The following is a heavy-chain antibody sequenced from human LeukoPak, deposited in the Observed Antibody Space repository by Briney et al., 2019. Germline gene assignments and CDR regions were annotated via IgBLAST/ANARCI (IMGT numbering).Heavy chain of an antibody. D-gene: IGHD2-2*01. CDR3: ARGLGVLVPAATWFDP. CDR2: MNPNSGNT. CDR1: GYTFTSYD. V-gene: IGHV1-8*01. J-gene: IGHJ5*02. Sequence: ASVKVSCKASGYTFTSYDINWVRQATGQGLEWMGWMNPNSGNTGYAQKFQGRVTMTRNTSISTASMELSSLRSEAPAVYSCARGLGVLVPAATWFDPWGPGNLVTVSS.